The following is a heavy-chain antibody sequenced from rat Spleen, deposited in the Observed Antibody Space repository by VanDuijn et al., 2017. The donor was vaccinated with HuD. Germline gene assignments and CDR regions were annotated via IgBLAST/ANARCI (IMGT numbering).Heavy chain of an antibody. Sequence: QVQLKESGPGLVQPSQTLSLTCTVSGFSLTSYLVSWVRQPPGKGLAWMGVIWTGASTTYNSLLKSRLSLSRDTSKSQVFLKMNSLQTEDTATYYCVRSETGRGFDYWGQGVMVTVSS. CDR3: VRSETGRGFDY. V-gene: IGHV2-43*01. CDR1: GFSLTSYL. CDR2: IWTGAST. D-gene: IGHD5-1*01. J-gene: IGHJ2*01.